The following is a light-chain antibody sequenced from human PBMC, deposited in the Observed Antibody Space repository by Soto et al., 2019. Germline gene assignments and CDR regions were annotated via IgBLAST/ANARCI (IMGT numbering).Light chain of an antibody. Sequence: DIQMTQSPSSLSASVGDRVTITCRASQSISSYLNWYQQKPGKAPKLLIYAASSLQSGVPSRFSGSGSWTDFTLTISGLQPEDFGTYYCQQSYSTPLTFGGATKVDIK. V-gene: IGKV1-39*01. CDR1: QSISSY. CDR3: QQSYSTPLT. J-gene: IGKJ4*01. CDR2: AAS.